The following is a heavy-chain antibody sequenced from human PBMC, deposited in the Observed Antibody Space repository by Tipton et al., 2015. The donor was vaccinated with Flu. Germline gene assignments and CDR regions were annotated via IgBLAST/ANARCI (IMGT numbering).Heavy chain of an antibody. J-gene: IGHJ4*02. D-gene: IGHD1-7*01. V-gene: IGHV4-59*08. CDR1: GDSMSSYY. Sequence: GLVKPSETLSLTCTVSGDSMSSYYWSWIRQSPGKGLEWVGDVYDSGSTTYSPSLKSRVTISVDTSKNQFSLKLSSVTAADTAVYYCASFISEYNWNYGEGLDYWGQGTLVTVSS. CDR2: VYDSGST. CDR3: ASFISEYNWNYGEGLDY.